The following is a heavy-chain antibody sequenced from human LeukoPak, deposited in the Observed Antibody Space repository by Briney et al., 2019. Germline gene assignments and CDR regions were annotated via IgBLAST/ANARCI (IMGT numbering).Heavy chain of an antibody. CDR2: IKQDGSEK. D-gene: IGHD3-10*01. CDR1: GFTFSSYG. V-gene: IGHV3-7*04. Sequence: GGSLRLSCAASGFTFSSYGMSWVRQAPGKGLEWVANIKQDGSEKYYVDSVKGRFTISRDNAKNSLYLQMNSLRAEDTAVYYCAGGRGAYFEYWGQGTLVTVSS. J-gene: IGHJ4*02. CDR3: AGGRGAYFEY.